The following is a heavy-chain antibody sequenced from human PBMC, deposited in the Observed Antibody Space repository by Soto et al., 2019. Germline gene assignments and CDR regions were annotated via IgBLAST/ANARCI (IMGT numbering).Heavy chain of an antibody. V-gene: IGHV3-48*01. CDR2: ISSSSSTI. CDR1: GFTFSSYS. J-gene: IGHJ4*02. D-gene: IGHD5-12*01. CDR3: ARDGTGYDNYFDY. Sequence: EVQLVESGGGLVQPGGSLRLSCAASGFTFSSYSMNWVRQAPGKGLEWVSYISSSSSTIYYADSVKGRFTISRDNAKNSLYLQMNSLRAEDTAVYYCARDGTGYDNYFDYWGQGTLVTVSS.